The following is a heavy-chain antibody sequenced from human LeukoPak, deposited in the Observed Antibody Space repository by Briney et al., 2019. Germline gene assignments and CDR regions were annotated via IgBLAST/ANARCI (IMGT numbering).Heavy chain of an antibody. V-gene: IGHV4-59*01. Sequence: SETLSLTCTVSGGSISSYYWSWIRQPPGKGLEWIGNIYYSGSTNYNPSLKSRVTISVDTSKNQFSLKLSSVTAADTAVYYCARKNWGSGGYWYFDLWGRGTLVTVSS. CDR3: ARKNWGSGGYWYFDL. D-gene: IGHD7-27*01. CDR2: IYYSGST. J-gene: IGHJ2*01. CDR1: GGSISSYY.